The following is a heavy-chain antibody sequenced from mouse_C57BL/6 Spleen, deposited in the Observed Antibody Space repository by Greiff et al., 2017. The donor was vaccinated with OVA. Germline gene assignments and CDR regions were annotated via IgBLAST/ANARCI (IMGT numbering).Heavy chain of an antibody. CDR3: ARHYGSSYWYIDV. CDR1: GYTFTSYW. D-gene: IGHD1-1*01. V-gene: IGHV1-69*01. CDR2: IDPSDSYT. Sequence: QVQLQQPGAELVMPGASVKLSCKASGYTFTSYWMHWVKQSPGQGLEWIGEIDPSDSYTNYNQKFKGKSTLTVDKSSSTAYMQLSSLTSEDSAVYYCARHYGSSYWYIDVWGTGTTVTVSS. J-gene: IGHJ1*03.